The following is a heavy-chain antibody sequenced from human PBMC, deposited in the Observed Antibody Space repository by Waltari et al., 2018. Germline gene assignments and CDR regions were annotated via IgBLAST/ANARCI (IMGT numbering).Heavy chain of an antibody. CDR3: ARGLAAAAYYYYGMDV. V-gene: IGHV4-38-2*01. D-gene: IGHD6-13*01. CDR2: IYHSGRT. J-gene: IGHJ6*02. CDR1: GYSISSGYY. Sequence: QVQLQESGPGLVKSSETLSLICAVSGYSISSGYYWGWLRQPPGKGLEWIGSIYHSGRTYYNPSLKSRVTISVDMSKNQFSLKLSSVTAADTAVYYCARGLAAAAYYYYGMDVWGQGTTVTVSS.